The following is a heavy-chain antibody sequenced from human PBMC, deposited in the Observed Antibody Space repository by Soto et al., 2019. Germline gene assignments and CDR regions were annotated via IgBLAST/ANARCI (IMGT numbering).Heavy chain of an antibody. CDR3: ARYSTGSGTYYFAF. Sequence: SVPMSHPYTVAEGSGISTGGCRRVRKPPGKGLEWIGEIYHSGSANYNPSLKSRVTISVDNSKNQFSLNLNSVTAADTAVYYCARYSTGSGTYYFAFLVQGTLVPGSS. CDR1: EGSGISTGG. CDR2: IYHSGSA. J-gene: IGHJ4*02. D-gene: IGHD2-8*01. V-gene: IGHV4-4*02.